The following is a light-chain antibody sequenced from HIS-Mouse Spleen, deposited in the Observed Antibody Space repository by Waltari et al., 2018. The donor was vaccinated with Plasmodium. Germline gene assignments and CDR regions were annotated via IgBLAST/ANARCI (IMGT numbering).Light chain of an antibody. CDR2: EGS. Sequence: QSALTQPASVSGSPGQSIPISCTGTSRDVGSINLVPWYQQHPGKAPKLMIYEGSKRPSGVSNRFSGSKSGNTASLTISGLQAEDEADYYCCSYAGSSTWVFGGGTKLTVL. CDR3: CSYAGSSTWV. CDR1: SRDVGSINL. J-gene: IGLJ3*02. V-gene: IGLV2-23*01.